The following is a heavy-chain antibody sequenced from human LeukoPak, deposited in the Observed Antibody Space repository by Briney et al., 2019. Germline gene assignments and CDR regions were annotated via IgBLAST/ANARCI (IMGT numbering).Heavy chain of an antibody. V-gene: IGHV1-69*04. CDR2: IIPILGIA. CDR3: ASIDRKHY. CDR1: GYTFTSYG. D-gene: IGHD2-15*01. J-gene: IGHJ4*02. Sequence: SVKVSCKASGYTFTSYGISWVRQAPGQGLEWMGRIIPILGIANYAQKFQGRVTITADKSTSTAYMELSSLRSEDTAVYYCASIDRKHYWGQGTLVTVSS.